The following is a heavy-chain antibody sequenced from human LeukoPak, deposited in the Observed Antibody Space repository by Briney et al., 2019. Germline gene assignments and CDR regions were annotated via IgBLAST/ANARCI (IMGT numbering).Heavy chain of an antibody. V-gene: IGHV3-53*05. CDR3: ATRGFYDFWSGWIEAFDI. CDR2: ISGSGGST. CDR1: GFTVSSNY. Sequence: PGGSLRLSCAASGFTVSSNYMSWVRQAPGKGLEWVSAISGSGGSTYYADSVKGRFTISRDNSKNTLYLQMNSLRAEDTAVYYCATRGFYDFWSGWIEAFDIWGQGTMVTVSS. J-gene: IGHJ3*02. D-gene: IGHD3-3*01.